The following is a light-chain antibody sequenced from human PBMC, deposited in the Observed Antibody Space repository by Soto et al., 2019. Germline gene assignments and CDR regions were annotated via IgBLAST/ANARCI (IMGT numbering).Light chain of an antibody. CDR1: QSVSSSY. V-gene: IGKV3-20*01. Sequence: EIVLTQSPGTLSLSPGERATLSCRASQSVSSSYLAWYQQKPGQAPRLLIYGASSRATGIPDRFSGSGSGTDFPLTISRLEPEDFAVYYCQQYGSSLPATFGQGTKLEIK. J-gene: IGKJ2*01. CDR3: QQYGSSLPAT. CDR2: GAS.